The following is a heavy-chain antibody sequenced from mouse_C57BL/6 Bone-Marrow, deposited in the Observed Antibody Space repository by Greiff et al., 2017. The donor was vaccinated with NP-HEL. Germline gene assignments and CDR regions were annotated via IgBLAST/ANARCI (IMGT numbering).Heavy chain of an antibody. V-gene: IGHV6-3*01. CDR1: GFTFSNYW. CDR3: TALRRYFDY. Sequence: EVMLVESGGGLVQPGGSMKLSCVASGFTFSNYWMNWVRQSPEKGLEWVAQIRLKSDNYATHYAESVKGRFTISRDDSKSSVYLQMNNLRVEDTGIYYCTALRRYFDYWGQGTTLTVSS. J-gene: IGHJ2*01. CDR2: IRLKSDNYAT. D-gene: IGHD2-12*01.